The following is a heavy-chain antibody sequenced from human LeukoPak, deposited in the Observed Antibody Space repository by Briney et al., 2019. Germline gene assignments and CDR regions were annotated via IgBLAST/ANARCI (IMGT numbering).Heavy chain of an antibody. CDR3: TKAIHSYSDISGYYVA. J-gene: IGHJ4*02. CDR2: ISGDGGST. V-gene: IGHV3-43*02. CDR1: TFSFDDFA. D-gene: IGHD3-22*01. Sequence: PGGSLRLSCAASTFSFDDFAMHWVRQTPGKGLEWVSLISGDGGSTFYADSVKGRFTISRDISKNSLFLQMSSLRTEDTALYYCTKAIHSYSDISGYYVAWGQGTLVTVSS.